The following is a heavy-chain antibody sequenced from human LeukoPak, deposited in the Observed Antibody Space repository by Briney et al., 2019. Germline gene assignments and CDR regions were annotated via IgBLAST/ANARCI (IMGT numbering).Heavy chain of an antibody. D-gene: IGHD3-22*01. Sequence: GRSLRLSCAASGFTLSSYWMSWVRQDQGKGRGWVAYIKQDGSEKYYVDSVKGRFTISRDNAKNSLYLQMNSLRAEDTAVYYCARESYYYDSSGYYYSGANWFDPWGQGTLVTVSS. CDR1: GFTLSSYW. CDR3: ARESYYYDSSGYYYSGANWFDP. CDR2: IKQDGSEK. J-gene: IGHJ5*02. V-gene: IGHV3-7*01.